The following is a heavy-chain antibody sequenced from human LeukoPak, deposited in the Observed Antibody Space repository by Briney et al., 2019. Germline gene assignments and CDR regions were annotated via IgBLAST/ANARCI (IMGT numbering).Heavy chain of an antibody. V-gene: IGHV1-69*02. J-gene: IGHJ6*02. CDR1: GGTFSSYT. D-gene: IGHD1-26*01. CDR3: ARVGGGYSALYYYYGMGV. Sequence: ASVMVSCKASGGTFSSYTISWVRQAPGQGLEWMGRIIPILGIANYAQKFQGRVTITADKSTNTAYMELSSLRSEDTAVYYCARVGGGYSALYYYYGMGVWGQRTTGTVS. CDR2: IIPILGIA.